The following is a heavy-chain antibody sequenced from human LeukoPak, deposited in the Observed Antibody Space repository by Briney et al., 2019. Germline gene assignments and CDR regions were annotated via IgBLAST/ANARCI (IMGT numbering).Heavy chain of an antibody. D-gene: IGHD3-3*01. J-gene: IGHJ4*02. V-gene: IGHV1-69*05. CDR1: GGTFSSYA. Sequence: SVKVSCKASGGTFSSYAISWVRQAPGQGLEWMGGIIPIFGTANYAQKFQGRVTMTTDTSTSTAYMELRSLRSDDTAVYYCARDWRSIFGVAQFSHWGQGTLVTVSS. CDR2: IIPIFGTA. CDR3: ARDWRSIFGVAQFSH.